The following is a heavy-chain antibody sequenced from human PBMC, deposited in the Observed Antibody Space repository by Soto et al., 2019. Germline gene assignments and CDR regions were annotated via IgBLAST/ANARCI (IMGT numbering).Heavy chain of an antibody. J-gene: IGHJ4*02. CDR3: AKGPGPGQWLATGSYYFDY. CDR1: GFTFSSYA. Sequence: DVQLLESGGGLVQPGGSVRLSCAASGFTFSSYAMSWVRQAPGKGLEWVSAISGNGADTSYADSVRGRFTISRDNSKDTLFLQMNSLRADDTGVYYCAKGPGPGQWLATGSYYFDYWGQGTLVTVSS. V-gene: IGHV3-23*01. D-gene: IGHD6-19*01. CDR2: ISGNGADT.